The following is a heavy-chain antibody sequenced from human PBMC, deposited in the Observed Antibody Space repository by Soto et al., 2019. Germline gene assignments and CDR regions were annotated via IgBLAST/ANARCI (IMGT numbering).Heavy chain of an antibody. CDR2: INPNSGGT. D-gene: IGHD6-13*01. V-gene: IGHV1-2*04. CDR3: ARLPLGQQHYGMDV. J-gene: IGHJ6*02. Sequence: ASVKVSCKASGYTFTGYYMHWVRQAPGQGLEWMGWINPNSGGTNYAQKFQGWVTMTRDTSISTAYMELSRLRSDDTAVYYWARLPLGQQHYGMDVWGQGTTVTVSS. CDR1: GYTFTGYY.